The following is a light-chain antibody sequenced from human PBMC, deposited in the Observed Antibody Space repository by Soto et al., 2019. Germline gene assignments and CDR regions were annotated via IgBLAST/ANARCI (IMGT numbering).Light chain of an antibody. J-gene: IGKJ5*01. CDR3: QQYSSAPIT. V-gene: IGKV3-20*01. CDR2: GAS. CDR1: QTISNSL. Sequence: ESVLTQSPGTLSLSPGERATLSCRASQTISNSLLAWYQQKLGQSPRLLIYGASSRATGIPDRFIGSGSGTDFTLTISRLEPEDFAVYACQQYSSAPITFGQGTRLEIK.